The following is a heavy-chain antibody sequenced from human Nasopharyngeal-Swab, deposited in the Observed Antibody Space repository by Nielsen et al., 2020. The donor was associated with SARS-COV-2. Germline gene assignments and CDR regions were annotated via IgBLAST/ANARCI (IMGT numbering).Heavy chain of an antibody. CDR3: ARGGRYQLPFTFQH. Sequence: WIRQPPGKGLEWVANIKQDGSEKYYVDSVKGRFTISRDNAKNSLYLQVNSLRAEDTAVYYCARGGRYQLPFTFQHWGQGTLVTVSS. CDR2: IKQDGSEK. V-gene: IGHV3-7*01. D-gene: IGHD2-2*01. J-gene: IGHJ1*01.